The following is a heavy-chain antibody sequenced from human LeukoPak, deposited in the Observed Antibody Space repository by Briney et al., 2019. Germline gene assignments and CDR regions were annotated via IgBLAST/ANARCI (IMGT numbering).Heavy chain of an antibody. Sequence: PGGSLRLSCAASGFTFISYGMQWVRQAPGKGLVWVSRINTDGSSTSYADSVNGRFTVSRDNAKNTLYLQVNSLRAEDTAVYFCTRELPREVTLDYWGQGTLVTVSS. V-gene: IGHV3-74*01. D-gene: IGHD2-21*02. J-gene: IGHJ4*01. CDR1: GFTFISYG. CDR3: TRELPREVTLDY. CDR2: INTDGSST.